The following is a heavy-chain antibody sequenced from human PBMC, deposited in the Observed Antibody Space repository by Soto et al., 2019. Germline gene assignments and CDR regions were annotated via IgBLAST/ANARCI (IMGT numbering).Heavy chain of an antibody. Sequence: EVQLVESGGTLVQPGGSLRLSCAGSGFNFNYYWMHWVRQAPGMGLEWVLGIDRDGSTATYADSVKGRFTISRDNAKNTLFLQMDSLRGEDTAVYFCARDRYSLAYWGQGTVVTVSS. D-gene: IGHD1-26*01. J-gene: IGHJ4*02. CDR1: GFNFNYYW. CDR3: ARDRYSLAY. V-gene: IGHV3-74*03. CDR2: IDRDGSTA.